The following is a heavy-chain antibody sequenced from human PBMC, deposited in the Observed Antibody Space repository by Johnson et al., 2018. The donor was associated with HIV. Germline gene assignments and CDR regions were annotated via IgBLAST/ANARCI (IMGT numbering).Heavy chain of an antibody. CDR1: GFTFSSHW. CDR3: AGGDSSGWYRYAFDI. D-gene: IGHD6-19*01. CDR2: INSDGSST. Sequence: VQLVESGGGLVQPGRSLKLSCAASGFTFSSHWMHWVRQAPGKGLVWVSRINSDGSSTYYADSVKGRFTISRDNSKNTLYLQMNSLRAEDTAVYYCAGGDSSGWYRYAFDIWGQGTMVTVSS. V-gene: IGHV3-74*02. J-gene: IGHJ3*02.